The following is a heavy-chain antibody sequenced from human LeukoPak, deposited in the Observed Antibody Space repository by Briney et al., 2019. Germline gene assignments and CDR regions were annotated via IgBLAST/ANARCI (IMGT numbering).Heavy chain of an antibody. Sequence: GDLLKVSSKPSGSTFTTYAIIRVRHAPGQGLEWMGWISAYNGNTNYAQKLQGRVTMTTDPSTSTAYMELRSLRSDDTAVYYCARARSGWYGYYFDYWGQGTLVTVSS. D-gene: IGHD6-19*01. CDR2: ISAYNGNT. J-gene: IGHJ4*02. V-gene: IGHV1-18*04. CDR3: ARARSGWYGYYFDY. CDR1: GSTFTTYA.